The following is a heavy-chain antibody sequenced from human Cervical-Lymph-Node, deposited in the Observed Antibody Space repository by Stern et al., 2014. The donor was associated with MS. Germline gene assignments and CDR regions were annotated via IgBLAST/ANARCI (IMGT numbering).Heavy chain of an antibody. CDR1: GFTFSSYA. V-gene: IGHV3-23*04. D-gene: IGHD3-22*01. CDR3: SKDQQPVVVMSPFQH. CDR2: ISDNADTK. Sequence: EVQLVESGGGLVQPGGSLRLSCAATGFTFSSYAMNWVRQAPGKGLEWVSVISDNADTKYYADSVKGRFTISRDNSKNTLYLQMISLRAEDTAVSYCSKDQQPVVVMSPFQHWGQGTLVTVSS. J-gene: IGHJ1*01.